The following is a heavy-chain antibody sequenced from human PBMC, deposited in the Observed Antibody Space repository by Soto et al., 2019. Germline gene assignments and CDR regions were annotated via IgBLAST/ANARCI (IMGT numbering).Heavy chain of an antibody. V-gene: IGHV1-2*02. D-gene: IGHD6-19*01. Sequence: QVQLVQSGAEVKKPGASVKVSCKASGYTFTGSYMHWVRQAPGQGLEWMGWINPNSGGTNYAQKFQGRVTMSRDTSISTGYVGRSRLRSDETAVYYCARDESQWLLPGAYWGQGTLVTVSS. J-gene: IGHJ4*02. CDR2: INPNSGGT. CDR3: ARDESQWLLPGAY. CDR1: GYTFTGSY.